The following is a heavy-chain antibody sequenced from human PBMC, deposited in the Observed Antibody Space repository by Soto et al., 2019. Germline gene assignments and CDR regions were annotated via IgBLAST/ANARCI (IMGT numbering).Heavy chain of an antibody. Sequence: GGSLRLSCAVSGFTFSSYAMSWVRQAPGKGLEWVSAISGSGGSTYYADSVKGRFTISRDNSKNTLYLQMNSLRAEDTAVYYCAKLYGGGPDIGFDYWGQGTLVTVSS. D-gene: IGHD3-9*01. V-gene: IGHV3-23*01. CDR2: ISGSGGST. CDR3: AKLYGGGPDIGFDY. CDR1: GFTFSSYA. J-gene: IGHJ4*02.